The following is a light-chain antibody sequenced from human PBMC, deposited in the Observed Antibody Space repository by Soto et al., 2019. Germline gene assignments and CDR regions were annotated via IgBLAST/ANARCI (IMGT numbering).Light chain of an antibody. V-gene: IGLV1-44*01. CDR1: SCNIGSNT. Sequence: QSVLTQPPSASGTPGQRVTISCSGSSCNIGSNTVNWYQQLPGTAPKLLIYSNNHRRSGVPDRFSGAKSGTSASLATSGLQSEDEADYYCAAWYASRNACVFGAGTKLTVL. CDR2: SNN. J-gene: IGLJ3*02. CDR3: AAWYASRNACV.